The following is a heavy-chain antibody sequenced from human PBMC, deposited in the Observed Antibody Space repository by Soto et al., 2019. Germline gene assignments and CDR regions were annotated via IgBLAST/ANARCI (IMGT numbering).Heavy chain of an antibody. D-gene: IGHD6-6*01. V-gene: IGHV1-2*02. CDR1: GYTFTGYY. CDR3: ARAGIAARPSGGYGMDV. J-gene: IGHJ6*02. CDR2: INPNSGGT. Sequence: ASVKVSCKASGYTFTGYYMHWVRQAPGQGLEWMGWINPNSGGTNYAQKFQGRVTMTRDTSISTAYMELSRLRSDDTGVYYCARAGIAARPSGGYGMDVWGQGTTVTVSS.